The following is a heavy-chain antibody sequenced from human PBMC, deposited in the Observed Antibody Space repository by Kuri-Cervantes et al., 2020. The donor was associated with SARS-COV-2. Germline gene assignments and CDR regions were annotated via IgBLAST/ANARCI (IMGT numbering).Heavy chain of an antibody. CDR2: ISSSSSTI. CDR3: ARGYCSSTSCPPYYYYGIDV. V-gene: IGHV3-48*02. D-gene: IGHD2-2*01. J-gene: IGHJ6*02. Sequence: AGSLRLSCAASGFTFSSYSMNWVRQAPGKGLEWVSYISSSSSTIYYADSVKGRFTISRDNAKNSLYLQMNSLIDEDTAVYYCARGYCSSTSCPPYYYYGIDVWGQGTTVTVSS. CDR1: GFTFSSYS.